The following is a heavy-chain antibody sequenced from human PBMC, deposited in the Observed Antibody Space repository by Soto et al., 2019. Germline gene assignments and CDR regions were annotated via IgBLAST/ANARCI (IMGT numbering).Heavy chain of an antibody. CDR3: AKDRRYCSSTSCYTGAYYYGMDV. D-gene: IGHD2-2*02. Sequence: PGGSLRLSCAASGFTFSSYGMHWVRQAPGKGLEWVAVISYDGSNKYYADSVKSRFTISRDNSKNTLYLQMNSLRAEDTAVYYCAKDRRYCSSTSCYTGAYYYGMDVWGQVTTVTVSS. V-gene: IGHV3-30*18. CDR2: ISYDGSNK. J-gene: IGHJ6*02. CDR1: GFTFSSYG.